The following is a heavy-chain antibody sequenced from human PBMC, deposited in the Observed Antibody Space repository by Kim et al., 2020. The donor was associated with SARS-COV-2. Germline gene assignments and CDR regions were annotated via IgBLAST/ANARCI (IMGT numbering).Heavy chain of an antibody. CDR3: ARGIRKLTITAVVATSESVHFDY. Sequence: SETLSLTCAVNGGSFSGNSWSWVRQPPGKGLEWIGEVNHRGTINYNPSLKSRVTISVDTSKEQFSVKLRSLTAADTGVYYCARGIRKLTITAVVATSESVHFDYWGRGTLVTVSS. V-gene: IGHV4-34*01. D-gene: IGHD3-22*01. CDR1: GGSFSGNS. J-gene: IGHJ4*02. CDR2: VNHRGTI.